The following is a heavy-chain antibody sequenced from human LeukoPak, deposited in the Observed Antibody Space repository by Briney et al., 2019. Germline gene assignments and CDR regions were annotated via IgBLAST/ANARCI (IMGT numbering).Heavy chain of an antibody. CDR3: ARDRGGLRYFDWLSWFNP. D-gene: IGHD3-9*01. CDR1: GYTFTSYG. Sequence: ASVKVSCKASGYTFTSYGISWVRQAPGQGLEWMGWISAYNGNTNYAQKLQGRVTMTTDTSTSTAYMELRSLRSDDTAVYYCARDRGGLRYFDWLSWFNPWGQGTLVTVSS. CDR2: ISAYNGNT. V-gene: IGHV1-18*01. J-gene: IGHJ5*02.